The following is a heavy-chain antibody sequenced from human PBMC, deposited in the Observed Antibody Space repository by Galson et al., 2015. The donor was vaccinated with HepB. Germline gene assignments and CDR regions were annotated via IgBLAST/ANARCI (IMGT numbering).Heavy chain of an antibody. J-gene: IGHJ6*02. Sequence: LRLSCAGSGFTFSNYAMNWVRQTPGKGLEWVSGISDSGGTASWADSVKGRFSTSRDNSRNTVYLQMNSLRGEDTGIYYCARYRTTRKYSYQDGLDIWGQGTTVTVSS. D-gene: IGHD1-1*01. V-gene: IGHV3-23*01. CDR3: ARYRTTRKYSYQDGLDI. CDR1: GFTFSNYA. CDR2: ISDSGGTA.